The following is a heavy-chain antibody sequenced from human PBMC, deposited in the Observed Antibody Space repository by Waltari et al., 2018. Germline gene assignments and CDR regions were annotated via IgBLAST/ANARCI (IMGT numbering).Heavy chain of an antibody. D-gene: IGHD3-3*01. CDR3: ARAPPEGYYDFWSGYYYYFDY. CDR2: IYHSGST. V-gene: IGHV4-38-2*01. CDR1: GYSISSGYY. Sequence: QVQLQESGPGLVKPSETLSLTCAVSGYSISSGYYWGWIRQPPGKGLEWIGSIYHSGSTYYNPSLKSRVTISVDTSKNQFSLKLSSVTAADTVVYYCARAPPEGYYDFWSGYYYYFDYWGQGTLVTVSS. J-gene: IGHJ4*02.